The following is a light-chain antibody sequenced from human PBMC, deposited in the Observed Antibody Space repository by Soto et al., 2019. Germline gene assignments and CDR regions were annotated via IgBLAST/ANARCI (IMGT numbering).Light chain of an antibody. CDR1: QSVDIN. CDR3: QQYNKWPHT. CDR2: GAF. Sequence: EIVMTQSPATLSVSPGGRATLSCRASQSVDINLAWYQQRPGQSPGLLVYGAFTRATGLPARFSGRGSGTEFTLTISSLQFEDFAVYYCQQYNKWPHTFGQGTKVDIK. J-gene: IGKJ2*01. V-gene: IGKV3-15*01.